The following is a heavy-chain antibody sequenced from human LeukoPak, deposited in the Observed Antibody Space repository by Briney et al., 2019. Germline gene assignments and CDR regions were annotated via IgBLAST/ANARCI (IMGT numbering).Heavy chain of an antibody. D-gene: IGHD6-6*01. CDR2: INPNSGGT. CDR3: AREEFGDSSSSSAAPDGKDAFDI. J-gene: IGHJ3*02. CDR1: GYTFTGYY. Sequence: AASVKVSCKASGYTFTGYYMHWVRQAPGQGLEWMGWINPNSGGTNYAQKFQGRVTMTRDTSISTAYMELSRLRSDDTAVYYCAREEFGDSSSSSAAPDGKDAFDIWGQGTMVTVSS. V-gene: IGHV1-2*02.